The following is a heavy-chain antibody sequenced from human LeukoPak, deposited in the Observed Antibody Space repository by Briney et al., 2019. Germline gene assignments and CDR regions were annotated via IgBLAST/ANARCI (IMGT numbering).Heavy chain of an antibody. J-gene: IGHJ4*02. Sequence: PSETLSLTCTVSGGSISSSSYYWGWIRQPPGKGLEWIGSIYYSGSTYYNPSLKSRVTISVDTSKNQFSLKLSSETAADTAVYYCARHEDSDRLYYFDYWGQGTLVTVSS. CDR1: GGSISSSSYY. V-gene: IGHV4-39*01. CDR2: IYYSGST. CDR3: ARHEDSDRLYYFDY.